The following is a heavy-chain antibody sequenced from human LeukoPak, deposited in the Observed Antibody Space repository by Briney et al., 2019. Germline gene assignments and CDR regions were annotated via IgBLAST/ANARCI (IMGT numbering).Heavy chain of an antibody. CDR3: ARSVGYKGDYFDY. Sequence: GGSLRLSCAASGFTFSSYSMNWVRQAPGKGLEWVSYISSSTSTIYYADSVKGRFTISRDNAKNSLYLQMNSLRAEDTAVYYCARSVGYKGDYFDYWGQGTLVTVSS. CDR2: ISSSTSTI. J-gene: IGHJ4*02. CDR1: GFTFSSYS. V-gene: IGHV3-48*01. D-gene: IGHD3-10*01.